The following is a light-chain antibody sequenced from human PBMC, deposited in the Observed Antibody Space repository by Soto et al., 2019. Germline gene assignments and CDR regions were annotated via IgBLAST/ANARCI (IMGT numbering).Light chain of an antibody. CDR2: EVT. CDR3: SSHTSGSTRV. V-gene: IGLV2-14*01. Sequence: QSALTQPASVSGSPGQSIAISCTGTSSDVGGYDYVSWYQQHPDKAPKLMIYEVTKRPSGVSNRFSGSKSGNTASLTISGLQPEDEADYYCSSHTSGSTRVFGSGTXLTVL. J-gene: IGLJ1*01. CDR1: SSDVGGYDY.